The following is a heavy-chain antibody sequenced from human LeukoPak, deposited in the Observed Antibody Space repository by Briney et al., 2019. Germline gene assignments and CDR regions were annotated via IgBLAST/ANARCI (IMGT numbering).Heavy chain of an antibody. CDR3: AREELSSSSTSCCSGLGY. CDR2: INPNSGGT. D-gene: IGHD2-2*01. V-gene: IGHV1-2*02. CDR1: GYTFSDYY. J-gene: IGHJ4*02. Sequence: ASVKVSCKASGYTFSDYYMHWVREAPGQGLEWMGWINPNSGGTNYAQKFQGRVTMTRDTSISTASMALSRLRSDDTAVYYCAREELSSSSTSCCSGLGYWGQGALVTVSS.